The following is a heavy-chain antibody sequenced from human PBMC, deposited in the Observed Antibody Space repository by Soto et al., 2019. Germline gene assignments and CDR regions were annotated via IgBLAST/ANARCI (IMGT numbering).Heavy chain of an antibody. D-gene: IGHD4-17*01. V-gene: IGHV1-18*01. CDR1: GYTFTSYG. CDR3: ARVPTTVTTQYYFDY. Sequence: GASVKVSCKASGYTFTSYGISWVRQAPGQGLEWMGWISAYNGNTNYAQKLQGRVTMTTDTSTSTAYMELRSLRSDDTAVYYCARVPTTVTTQYYFDYWGQGTLVTVS. CDR2: ISAYNGNT. J-gene: IGHJ4*02.